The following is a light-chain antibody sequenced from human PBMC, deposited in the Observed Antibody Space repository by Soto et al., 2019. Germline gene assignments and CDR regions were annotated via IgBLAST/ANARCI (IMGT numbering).Light chain of an antibody. CDR2: GAS. CDR3: QQYTTSPFT. J-gene: IGKJ3*01. CDR1: QSVGSNY. Sequence: EIVLTQSPGTLSLSPRERATLYCRASQSVGSNYLAWYQQKPGQAPRVLIYGASSRATGIPDRFSGSGSGADFPLTISRLEPEDFAVYYCQQYTTSPFTFGPGTKVDIK. V-gene: IGKV3-20*01.